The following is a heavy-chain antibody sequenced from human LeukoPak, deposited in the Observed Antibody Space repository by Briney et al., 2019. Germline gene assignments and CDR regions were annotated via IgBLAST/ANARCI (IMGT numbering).Heavy chain of an antibody. D-gene: IGHD3-10*01. CDR1: GFTVSTNY. CDR2: IYSGGST. V-gene: IGHV3-53*01. Sequence: GSLRLSCAASGFTVSTNYMNWVRQAPGKGLQWVSVIYSGGSTYYADSVKGRFTISRDTSKSTLFLQMNSLRVEDTAVYYCARDEGYGSGSFDIWGQGRMVTVSS. CDR3: ARDEGYGSGSFDI. J-gene: IGHJ3*02.